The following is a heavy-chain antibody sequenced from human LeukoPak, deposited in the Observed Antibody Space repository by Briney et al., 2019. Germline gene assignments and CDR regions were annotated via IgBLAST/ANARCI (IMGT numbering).Heavy chain of an antibody. CDR2: INPNSGDT. CDR1: GYTFTDYY. J-gene: IGHJ4*02. V-gene: IGHV1-2*02. CDR3: ARVHPGYSGYDLGFDY. Sequence: ASEKVSCKASGYTFTDYYMHWVRQAPGQGLEWMGWINPNSGDTNYAQNFQDRVTMTRDTSISTAYMELSRLKSDDTAVYYCARVHPGYSGYDLGFDYWGQGTLVTVSS. D-gene: IGHD5-12*01.